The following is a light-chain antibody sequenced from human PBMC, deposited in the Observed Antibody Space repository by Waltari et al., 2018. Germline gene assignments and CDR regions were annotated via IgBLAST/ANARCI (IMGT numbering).Light chain of an antibody. CDR3: QQYYSYPGGT. CDR1: QGISSY. V-gene: IGKV1-8*01. J-gene: IGKJ1*01. Sequence: AIRMTQSPSSFSASKGDRVTIPCRASQGISSYLAWYQQKPGKAPKLLIYAASTLQSGVPSRFSGSGSGTDFTLTISCLQSEDFATYYCQQYYSYPGGTFGQGTKVEIK. CDR2: AAS.